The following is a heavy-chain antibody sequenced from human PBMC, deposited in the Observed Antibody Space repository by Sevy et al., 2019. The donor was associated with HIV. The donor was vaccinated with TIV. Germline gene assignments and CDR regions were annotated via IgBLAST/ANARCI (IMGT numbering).Heavy chain of an antibody. Sequence: ASVKVSCKASGYIFTNYEINWVRQATGQGLEWLGRMNPDSGNTDYAQKFQGRVTMTRNTSISTAYMELSSLRTEDTAVYYCARDRIPDIVVVLPTFDYWGQGTLVTVSS. CDR2: MNPDSGNT. J-gene: IGHJ4*02. V-gene: IGHV1-8*01. CDR1: GYIFTNYE. D-gene: IGHD2-15*01. CDR3: ARDRIPDIVVVLPTFDY.